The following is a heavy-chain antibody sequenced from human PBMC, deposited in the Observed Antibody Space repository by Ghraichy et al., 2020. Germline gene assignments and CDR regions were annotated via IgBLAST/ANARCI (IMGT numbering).Heavy chain of an antibody. D-gene: IGHD2-2*01. CDR2: LWYDGSNK. CDR3: ARDPSASSSAFEY. Sequence: LSLTCAASGFTFSNYGMHWVRQAPGKGLEWGAVLWYDGSNKYYADSVKGRFTISRDNSKNTLDLQMNSLRAADTAVYYCARDPSASSSAFEYWGQGTLVTVSS. J-gene: IGHJ4*02. CDR1: GFTFSNYG. V-gene: IGHV3-33*01.